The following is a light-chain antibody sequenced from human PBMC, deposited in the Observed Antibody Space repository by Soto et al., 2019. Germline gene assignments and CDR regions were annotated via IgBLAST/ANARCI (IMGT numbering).Light chain of an antibody. Sequence: QSVLTQPPSVSGSPGQLVTISCTGTSSDVGGYNRVSWYQQPPDTAPKVMIYEVSNRPSGVPDRFSGSKSGNTASLTISGLQAEDEADYYCCSFTTSSTYVFGTGTKVTVL. CDR3: CSFTTSSTYV. V-gene: IGLV2-18*02. CDR2: EVS. CDR1: SSDVGGYNR. J-gene: IGLJ1*01.